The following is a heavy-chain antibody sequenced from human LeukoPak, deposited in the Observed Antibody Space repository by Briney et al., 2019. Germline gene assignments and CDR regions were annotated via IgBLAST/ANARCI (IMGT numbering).Heavy chain of an antibody. J-gene: IGHJ4*02. CDR1: GVTFSSFA. D-gene: IGHD2-15*01. V-gene: IGHV3-23*01. Sequence: GGSLRLSCAPSGVTFSSFAMSGVRPAPGKGPGRVSAFSGSGGSTYYADSVKGRFTISRDNSKNTLYLQMNSLRAEDTAVYYCAKEDCGGGSCYSYFDYWGQGTLVTVSS. CDR3: AKEDCGGGSCYSYFDY. CDR2: FSGSGGST.